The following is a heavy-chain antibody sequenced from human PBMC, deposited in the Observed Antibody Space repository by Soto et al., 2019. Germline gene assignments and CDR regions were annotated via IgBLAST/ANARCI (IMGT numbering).Heavy chain of an antibody. D-gene: IGHD6-13*01. CDR2: INAGNGNT. CDR3: ARDQSSSWYFDY. CDR1: GYTFTSYA. V-gene: IGHV1-3*01. Sequence: GASVKVSCKASGYTFTSYAMHWVRQAPGQRLEWMGWINAGNGNTKYSQKFQGRVTITRDTSASTAYMELSRLRSEDTAVYYCARDQSSSWYFDYWGQGTLVTVSS. J-gene: IGHJ4*02.